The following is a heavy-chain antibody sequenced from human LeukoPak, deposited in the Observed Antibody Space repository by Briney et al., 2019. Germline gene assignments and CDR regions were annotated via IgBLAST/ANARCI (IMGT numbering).Heavy chain of an antibody. V-gene: IGHV4-34*01. CDR2: INHSGST. D-gene: IGHD3-10*01. Sequence: SETLSLTCAVYGGSFSGYYWSWIRQPPGKGLEWIGEINHSGSTNYNPSLKSRVTISVDTSKNQFSLKLSSVTAADTAVYYCARMRITMVRGALDAFDIWGQGTMVTVSS. CDR1: GGSFSGYY. J-gene: IGHJ3*02. CDR3: ARMRITMVRGALDAFDI.